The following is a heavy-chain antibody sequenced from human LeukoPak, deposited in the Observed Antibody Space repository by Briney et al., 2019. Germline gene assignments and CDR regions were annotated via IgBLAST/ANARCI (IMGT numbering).Heavy chain of an antibody. CDR1: GFTFSDYY. D-gene: IGHD3-3*01. Sequence: GGSLRLSCAASGFTFSDYYMSWIRQAPGKGLVWVSYISSSGSTIYYADSVKGRFTISSDNAKNSLYLQMNSLRAEDTAVYYCARDRYYDFWSGYYYGMDVWGQGTTVTVSS. J-gene: IGHJ6*02. V-gene: IGHV3-11*01. CDR3: ARDRYYDFWSGYYYGMDV. CDR2: ISSSGSTI.